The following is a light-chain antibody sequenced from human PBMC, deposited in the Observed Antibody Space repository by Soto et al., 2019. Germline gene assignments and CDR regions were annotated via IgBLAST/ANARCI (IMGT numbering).Light chain of an antibody. CDR2: GNS. CDR1: SSNIGAGYD. Sequence: SVLTQPPSVSGAPGQRVTISCTGSSSNIGAGYDVHWYQQLPGTAPKLLIYGNSNRPSWVPDRFSGSKSGTSASLAITGLQAEDEADYYCQSSDSSLSGPVVFGGGTKLTVL. V-gene: IGLV1-40*01. J-gene: IGLJ2*01. CDR3: QSSDSSLSGPVV.